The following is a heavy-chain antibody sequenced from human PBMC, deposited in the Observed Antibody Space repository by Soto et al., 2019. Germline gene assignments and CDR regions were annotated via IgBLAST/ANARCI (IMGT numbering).Heavy chain of an antibody. D-gene: IGHD6-13*01. CDR1: GYSISSGYY. V-gene: IGHV4-38-2*02. J-gene: IGHJ5*02. CDR3: AHIAAAGWFDP. Sequence: SETLSLTCTVSGYSISSGYYWGWIRQPPGKGLEWIGSIYHSGSTYYNPSLKSRVTISVDTSKNQFSLKLSSVTAADTAVYYCAHIAAAGWFDPWGQGTLVTVS. CDR2: IYHSGST.